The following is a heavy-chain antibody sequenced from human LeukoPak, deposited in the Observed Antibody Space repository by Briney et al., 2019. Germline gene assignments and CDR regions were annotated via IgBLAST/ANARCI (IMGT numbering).Heavy chain of an antibody. Sequence: SQTMSLTCAVSGGSISSTNWWNWVRPPTGKGLEWIGEIHHRGTTNYHPSLKSRVTISVDKSKNQFSLKLSSVTAADTAVYYCAKNIAKTFDPWGQGTLVTVSS. CDR1: GGSISSTNW. J-gene: IGHJ5*02. V-gene: IGHV4-4*02. D-gene: IGHD2/OR15-2a*01. CDR3: AKNIAKTFDP. CDR2: IHHRGTT.